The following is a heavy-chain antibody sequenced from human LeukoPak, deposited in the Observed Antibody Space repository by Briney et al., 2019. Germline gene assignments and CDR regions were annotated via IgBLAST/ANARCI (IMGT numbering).Heavy chain of an antibody. V-gene: IGHV1-24*01. D-gene: IGHD3-10*01. CDR3: ARGGRHGSGIYYKPAEDY. Sequence: ASVKVSCKVSGYTLTELSMHWVRQAPGKGLEWMGGFDPEDGETIYAQKFQGRVTMTEDTSTDTAYMELSSLRSEDTAVYYCARGGRHGSGIYYKPAEDYWGQGTLVTVPS. CDR2: FDPEDGET. J-gene: IGHJ4*02. CDR1: GYTLTELS.